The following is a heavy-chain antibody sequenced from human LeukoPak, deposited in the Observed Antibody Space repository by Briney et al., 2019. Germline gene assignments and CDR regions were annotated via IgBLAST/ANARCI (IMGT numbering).Heavy chain of an antibody. CDR1: GGSLRGFY. CDR2: INLTGNT. Sequence: PSETLSLTCAVDGGSLRGFYWSCVRQTPGKGLEWIGDINLTGNTNYNPSLTDYNPSLKSRVTISVDSSNDELSLKVTSLTAAETGDDYGVRVRHDPLEYGYYMDVWGKGTTVTVSS. CDR3: VRVRHDPLEYGYYMDV. D-gene: IGHD3-3*01. V-gene: IGHV4-34*01. J-gene: IGHJ6*03.